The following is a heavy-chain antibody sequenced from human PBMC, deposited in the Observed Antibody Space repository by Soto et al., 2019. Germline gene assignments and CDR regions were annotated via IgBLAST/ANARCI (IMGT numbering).Heavy chain of an antibody. V-gene: IGHV4-39*01. D-gene: IGHD1-26*01. Sequence: SETLSLTCTVSGDSISGTSFYWGWIRQSSGKGLEWIASIYSSGSTFYNLSLKSRLSLSVDTSKNQFSLRLQSVTAADTAVYYCVRLNSGSFDYWGQGTRVTVSS. J-gene: IGHJ4*02. CDR1: GDSISGTSFY. CDR2: IYSSGST. CDR3: VRLNSGSFDY.